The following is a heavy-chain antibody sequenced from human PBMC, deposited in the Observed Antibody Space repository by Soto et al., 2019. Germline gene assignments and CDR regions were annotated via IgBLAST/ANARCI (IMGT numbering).Heavy chain of an antibody. V-gene: IGHV4-39*01. CDR2: ISCGGTA. J-gene: IGHJ5*02. Sequence: QLQLQESGPGLVKPSETLSLACTVSGGSVNSGTSYWAWLRQPPGKGLEGIVLISCGGTAFYSVYINGRGTMAVDKSKNQFSLKVSSVTAADTAVYYCGRLNQGDYSRNRDWFDPGGQGSLVTVSS. D-gene: IGHD6-13*01. CDR3: GRLNQGDYSRNRDWFDP. CDR1: GGSVNSGTSY.